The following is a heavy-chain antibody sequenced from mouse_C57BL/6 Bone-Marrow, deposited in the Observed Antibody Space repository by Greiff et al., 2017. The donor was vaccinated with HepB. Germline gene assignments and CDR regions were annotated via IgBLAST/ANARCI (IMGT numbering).Heavy chain of an antibody. CDR2: IFPGSGST. CDR3: AREDSSGPFFAY. Sequence: VQLQQSGPKLVRPGASVKISCKAPGYTFTSHWMQWVRQRPGQGLEWIGEIFPGSGSTYYNEKFKGKATLTVDTSSSTAYMQLSSLTSEDSAVYFCAREDSSGPFFAYWGQGTLVTVSA. V-gene: IGHV1-56*01. D-gene: IGHD3-2*02. J-gene: IGHJ3*01. CDR1: GYTFTSHW.